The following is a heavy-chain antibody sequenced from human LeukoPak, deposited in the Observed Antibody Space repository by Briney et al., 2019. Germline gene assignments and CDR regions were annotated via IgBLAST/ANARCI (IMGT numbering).Heavy chain of an antibody. CDR1: GFTFGDYG. V-gene: IGHV3-9*01. CDR3: AKDFTFLERHQFDY. J-gene: IGHJ4*02. CDR2: ISWSSGTI. D-gene: IGHD3-3*01. Sequence: GGSLRLSCAASGFTFGDYGMHWVRQRPGKGLEWVSGISWSSGTIVYADSVKGRFTISRDNAKNALYLQVNNLRPDDTALYYCAKDFTFLERHQFDYWGQGTLVTVSS.